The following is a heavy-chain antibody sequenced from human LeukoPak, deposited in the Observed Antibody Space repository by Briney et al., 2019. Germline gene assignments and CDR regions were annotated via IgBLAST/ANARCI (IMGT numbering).Heavy chain of an antibody. Sequence: GGSLRLSCAASGFTFTSYSMNWVRQAPGKGLEWVSIISRASESIFYADSVKGRFTISRDNAKNSLYLQMNGLRAEDTAVYYCARGATDVTRWFDPWGQGTRVTVSS. J-gene: IGHJ5*02. V-gene: IGHV3-21*01. CDR3: ARGATDVTRWFDP. CDR1: GFTFTSYS. D-gene: IGHD1-1*01. CDR2: ISRASESI.